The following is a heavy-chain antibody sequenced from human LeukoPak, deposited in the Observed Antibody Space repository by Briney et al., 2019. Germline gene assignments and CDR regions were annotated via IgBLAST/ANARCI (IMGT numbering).Heavy chain of an antibody. D-gene: IGHD3-3*02. CDR1: GGTFISYA. CDR3: ARDRTPLVPTDY. V-gene: IGHV1-69*13. J-gene: IGHJ4*02. CDR2: IIPIFGTA. Sequence: ASVKVSCKASGGTFISYAIGRVRQAPGQGLEWVGGIIPIFGTANYAQKFQGRVTNTAAESTSTAYMELSSLRSEDTAVYYCARDRTPLVPTDYWGQGTLVTVSS.